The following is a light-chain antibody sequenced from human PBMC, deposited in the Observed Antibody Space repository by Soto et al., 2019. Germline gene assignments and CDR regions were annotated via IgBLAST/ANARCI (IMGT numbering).Light chain of an antibody. CDR3: TSYTTDNTLDVR. V-gene: IGLV2-14*01. CDR1: SSDIGGYNY. J-gene: IGLJ2*01. CDR2: EVS. Sequence: QSALTQPASVSGSPGQSITISCTGTSSDIGGYNYVSWYQQHPGRAPKLVIYEVSKRPSGVSNRFSGSKSGNTASLTISGLQPEDEADYYCTSYTTDNTLDVRFGGGTKLTVL.